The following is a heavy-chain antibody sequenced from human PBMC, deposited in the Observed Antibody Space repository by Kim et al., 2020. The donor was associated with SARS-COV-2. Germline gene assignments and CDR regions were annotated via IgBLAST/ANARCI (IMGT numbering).Heavy chain of an antibody. CDR2: INHSGST. V-gene: IGHV4-34*01. J-gene: IGHJ5*02. D-gene: IGHD2-2*01. Sequence: SETLSLTCAVYGGSFSGYYWSWIRQPPGKGLEWIGEINHSGSTNYNPSLKSRVTISVDTSKNQFSLKLSSVTAADTAVYYCARRLVPAERGWFDPWGQGTLVTVSS. CDR3: ARRLVPAERGWFDP. CDR1: GGSFSGYY.